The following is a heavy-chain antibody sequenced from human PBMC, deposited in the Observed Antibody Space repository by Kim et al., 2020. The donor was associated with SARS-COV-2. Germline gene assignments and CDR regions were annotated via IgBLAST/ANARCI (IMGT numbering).Heavy chain of an antibody. CDR3: ARGGITINY. V-gene: IGHV4-59*01. CDR1: GGSISSYY. D-gene: IGHD3-10*01. J-gene: IGHJ4*02. Sequence: SETLSLTCTVSGGSISSYYWSWIRQPPGKGLEWIGYIYYSGSTNYNPSLKSRVTISVDTSKNQFSLKLSSVTAADTAVYYCARGGITINYWGQGNLVTVS. CDR2: IYYSGST.